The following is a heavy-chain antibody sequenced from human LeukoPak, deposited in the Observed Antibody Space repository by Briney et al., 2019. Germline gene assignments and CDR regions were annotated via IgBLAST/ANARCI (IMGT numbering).Heavy chain of an antibody. Sequence: GGSLRLSCAGSGFTFSSYWMTWVRQAPGKGLEWVANIKQDGSEKNYVDSVKGRFTISRDNAKNSLYLQMNSLRAEDTALYYCAKDDDRFYGSGSYQRGGFDYWGQGTLVTVSS. CDR2: IKQDGSEK. J-gene: IGHJ4*02. CDR3: AKDDDRFYGSGSYQRGGFDY. CDR1: GFTFSSYW. D-gene: IGHD3-10*01. V-gene: IGHV3-7*03.